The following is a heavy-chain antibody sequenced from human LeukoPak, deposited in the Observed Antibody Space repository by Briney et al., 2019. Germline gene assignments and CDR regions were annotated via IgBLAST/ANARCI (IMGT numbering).Heavy chain of an antibody. CDR3: ARVYYDFWSGYSRHFDY. Sequence: ASVKVSCKASGYTFTSYGISWVRQAPGQGLEWMGWISAYNGNTNYAQKLQGRVTMTTDTSTSTAYMELSSLRSEDTAVYYCARVYYDFWSGYSRHFDYWGQGTLVTVSS. J-gene: IGHJ4*02. V-gene: IGHV1-18*01. CDR2: ISAYNGNT. CDR1: GYTFTSYG. D-gene: IGHD3-3*01.